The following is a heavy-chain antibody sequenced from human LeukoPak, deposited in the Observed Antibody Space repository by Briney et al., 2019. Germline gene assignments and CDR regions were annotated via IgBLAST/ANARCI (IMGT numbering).Heavy chain of an antibody. CDR3: ARDSFQTPTHRPYYYYYMDV. CDR1: GFTFSKHW. Sequence: GGSLRLSCAASGFTFSKHWMNWVRQAPGKGLEWVANIKPDGGEKYYVDSVKGRFTISRDNAKNSLYLQMNSLRAEDTAVYYCARDSFQTPTHRPYYYYYMDVWGKGTTVTVSS. J-gene: IGHJ6*03. CDR2: IKPDGGEK. V-gene: IGHV3-7*01.